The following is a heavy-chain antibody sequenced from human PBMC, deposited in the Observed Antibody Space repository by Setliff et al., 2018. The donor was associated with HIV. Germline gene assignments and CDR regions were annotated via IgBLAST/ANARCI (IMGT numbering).Heavy chain of an antibody. CDR3: ARGPVGGTVDY. D-gene: IGHD1-26*01. CDR1: GYTFTDYY. Sequence: ASVKVSCKASGYTFTDYYMHWVRQAPGQGLEWMGWINPNTGATNYAQTFQGRVTVTGDTSIRTAYMDLSSLRSDDTALYYCARGPVGGTVDYWGQGTQVTVSS. J-gene: IGHJ4*02. CDR2: INPNTGAT. V-gene: IGHV1-2*02.